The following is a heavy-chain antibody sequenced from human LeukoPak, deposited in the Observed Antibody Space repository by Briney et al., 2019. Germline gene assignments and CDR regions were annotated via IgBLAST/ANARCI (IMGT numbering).Heavy chain of an antibody. Sequence: GGSLRLSCAASGFTFSTYDMSWVRQAPGMGLEWVSTFSFRGSSTYYADSVKGRFTISRDNSKNTLYLQMNSLRAEDTAVYYCASSWIQLWLTSPFDYWGQGTLVTVSS. J-gene: IGHJ4*02. CDR2: FSFRGSST. CDR1: GFTFSTYD. CDR3: ASSWIQLWLTSPFDY. V-gene: IGHV3-23*01. D-gene: IGHD5-18*01.